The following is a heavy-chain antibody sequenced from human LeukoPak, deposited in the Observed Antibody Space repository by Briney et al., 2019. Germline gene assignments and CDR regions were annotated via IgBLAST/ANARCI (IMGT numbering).Heavy chain of an antibody. CDR2: INPNSGGT. CDR3: ARSATGTTRGGGSPIPLDY. Sequence: GASVKVFCKASGYTFTGYYMHWVRQAPGQGLEWMGWINPNSGGTNYAQKFQGRVTMTRDTSISTAYMELSRLRSDDTAVYYCARSATGTTRGGGSPIPLDYWGQGTLVTVSS. V-gene: IGHV1-2*02. CDR1: GYTFTGYY. D-gene: IGHD1-1*01. J-gene: IGHJ4*02.